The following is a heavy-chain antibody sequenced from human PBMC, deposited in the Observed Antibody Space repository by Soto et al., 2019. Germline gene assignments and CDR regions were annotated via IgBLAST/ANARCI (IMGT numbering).Heavy chain of an antibody. CDR3: ARRYCSGGSCYYNWFDP. J-gene: IGHJ5*02. D-gene: IGHD2-15*01. Sequence: ASVKVSCKASGYIFVNYGIAWVRQAPGQGLEWMGWISPYSGNTHYASKVQGRLTMTTDTSTSTAYMDLGSLTSDDTAVYYCARRYCSGGSCYYNWFDPWGQGTLVTVSS. CDR2: ISPYSGNT. CDR1: GYIFVNYG. V-gene: IGHV1-18*01.